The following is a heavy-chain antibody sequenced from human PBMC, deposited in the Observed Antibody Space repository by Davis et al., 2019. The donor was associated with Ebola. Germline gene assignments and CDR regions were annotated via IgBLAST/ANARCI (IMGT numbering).Heavy chain of an antibody. J-gene: IGHJ4*02. Sequence: PGGSLRLSCAASGFTFSSYWMSWVRQAPGKGLEWVANIKQDGSEKYYVDSVKGRFTISRDNAKNSLYLQMNSLRAEDTAVYYCARDQPYIQIAVAQDHFDYWGQGTLVTVSS. D-gene: IGHD6-19*01. CDR1: GFTFSSYW. CDR2: IKQDGSEK. V-gene: IGHV3-7*01. CDR3: ARDQPYIQIAVAQDHFDY.